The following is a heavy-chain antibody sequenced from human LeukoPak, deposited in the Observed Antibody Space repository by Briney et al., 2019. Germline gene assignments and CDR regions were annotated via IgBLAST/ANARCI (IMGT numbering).Heavy chain of an antibody. V-gene: IGHV3-11*04. CDR1: GFTFSDYY. Sequence: GGSLRLSCAASGFTFSDYYMSWIRQAPGKGLEWVSYINSSGNTVKYADSVKGRFTISRDNAKNSLYLQMNSLRAEDTAVYYCVYSGDYEKGYWGQGTLVTVSS. CDR3: VYSGDYEKGY. D-gene: IGHD4-17*01. CDR2: INSSGNTV. J-gene: IGHJ4*02.